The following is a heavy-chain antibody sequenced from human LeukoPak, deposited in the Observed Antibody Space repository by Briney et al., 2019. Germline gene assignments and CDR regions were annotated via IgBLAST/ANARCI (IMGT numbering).Heavy chain of an antibody. V-gene: IGHV1-8*03. J-gene: IGHJ3*02. D-gene: IGHD6-6*01. CDR1: GYTFTSYD. Sequence: ASETVSRKASGYTFTSYDINWVRQATRQGLEWMGWVYPYSGNTGYAQKFQGRVTITRNTSISTAFMELSSLRSEDTAVYYCAREYSSSGDHDAFDIWGQGTMVTVSS. CDR3: AREYSSSGDHDAFDI. CDR2: VYPYSGNT.